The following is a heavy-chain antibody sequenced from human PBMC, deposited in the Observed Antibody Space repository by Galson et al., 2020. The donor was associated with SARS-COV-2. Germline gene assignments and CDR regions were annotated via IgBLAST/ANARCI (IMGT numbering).Heavy chain of an antibody. Sequence: GGSLRLSCAASGFTFSDYYMSWIRQAPGKGLEWVSYISSSGSTIYYADSVKGRFTISRDNAKNSLYLQMNSLRAEDTAVYYCARDLSFSSPGGSGTISSTANYYYYYGMDVWGQGTTVTVSS. J-gene: IGHJ6*02. V-gene: IGHV3-11*01. CDR2: ISSSGSTI. CDR3: ARDLSFSSPGGSGTISSTANYYYYYGMDV. CDR1: GFTFSDYY. D-gene: IGHD3-10*01.